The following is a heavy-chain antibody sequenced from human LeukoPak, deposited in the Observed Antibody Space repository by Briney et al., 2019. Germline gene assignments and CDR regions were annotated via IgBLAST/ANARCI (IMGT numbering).Heavy chain of an antibody. J-gene: IGHJ4*02. V-gene: IGHV4-4*02. Sequence: PSETLSLTCAVSSGSIFSSNWWSWVRLPPGKGLEWIGQIFHSGSTSYSPSLKSRVTISVDKSKNQFSLRLTSVTAADTAVYYCARSPTKRVPEDYWGQGTLVTVSS. CDR2: IFHSGST. D-gene: IGHD2-2*01. CDR3: ARSPTKRVPEDY. CDR1: SGSIFSSNW.